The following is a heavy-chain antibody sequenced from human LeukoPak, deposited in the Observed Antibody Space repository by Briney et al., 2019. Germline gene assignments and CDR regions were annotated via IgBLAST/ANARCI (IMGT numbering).Heavy chain of an antibody. Sequence: SGTLSLTCAVYGGSFSGYYWSWIRQPPGKGLEWIGEINHSGSTNYNPSLKSRVTISVDTSKNQFSLKLSSVTAADTAVYYCARGPTRWFYFDYWGQGTLVTVSS. V-gene: IGHV4-34*01. CDR1: GGSFSGYY. CDR3: ARGPTRWFYFDY. CDR2: INHSGST. D-gene: IGHD2-15*01. J-gene: IGHJ4*02.